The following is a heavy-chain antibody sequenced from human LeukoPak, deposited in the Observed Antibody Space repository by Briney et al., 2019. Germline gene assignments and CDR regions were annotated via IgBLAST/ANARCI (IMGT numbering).Heavy chain of an antibody. CDR3: ARGWEGSGRYYNGYFDY. CDR1: GFTFDDYD. V-gene: IGHV3-20*04. Sequence: GGSLTLSCAVSGFTFDDYDMSWVRQVPGKGLEWVSGINWSGGRVGKADSVKDRITISRDNAKTSLYLQMKSLRAEDTGLYYCARGWEGSGRYYNGYFDYGGQGTLVTVSS. J-gene: IGHJ4*02. CDR2: INWSGGRV. D-gene: IGHD3-10*01.